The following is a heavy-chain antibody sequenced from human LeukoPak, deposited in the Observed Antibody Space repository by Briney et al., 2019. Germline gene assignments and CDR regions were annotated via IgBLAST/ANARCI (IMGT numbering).Heavy chain of an antibody. CDR2: ISSSGSTR. J-gene: IGHJ4*02. V-gene: IGHV3-48*03. D-gene: IGHD2-8*01. CDR1: GFTFSTYE. Sequence: GGSLRLSCDASGFTFSTYEMNWVRHAPRKGLEWVSYISSSGSTRYYADSVKGRFTISRDNAKNSLYLQMNSLRAEDTDVYYCARDHFTKPIDYWGQGTLVTVSS. CDR3: ARDHFTKPIDY.